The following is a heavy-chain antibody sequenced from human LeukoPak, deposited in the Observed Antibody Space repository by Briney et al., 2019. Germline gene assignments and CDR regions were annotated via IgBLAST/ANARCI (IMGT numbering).Heavy chain of an antibody. Sequence: GGSLRLSCAASGFSFSSYGMSWVRQAPGKGLEWVSAISGSGGSTYYADSVKGRFTIPRDNSKDTLYLQMNSLRAEDTAVYYCAKPRTQWEIPFDYWGQGTLVTVSS. D-gene: IGHD1-26*01. CDR1: GFSFSSYG. CDR2: ISGSGGST. V-gene: IGHV3-23*01. CDR3: AKPRTQWEIPFDY. J-gene: IGHJ4*02.